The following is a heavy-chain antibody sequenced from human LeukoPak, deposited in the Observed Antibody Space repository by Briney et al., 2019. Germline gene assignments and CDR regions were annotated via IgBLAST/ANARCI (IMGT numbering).Heavy chain of an antibody. V-gene: IGHV3-23*01. CDR2: ISGSGGST. Sequence: GGSLRLSCAASGFTFSSYAMSWVRQAPGKGLEWVSAISGSGGSTYYADSVKGRFTISRDNSKNTLYLQMNSLRAEDTAVYYCAKDLGYCSSTSCLTFYFDYWGQGTLVTVSS. CDR3: AKDLGYCSSTSCLTFYFDY. D-gene: IGHD2-2*01. J-gene: IGHJ4*02. CDR1: GFTFSSYA.